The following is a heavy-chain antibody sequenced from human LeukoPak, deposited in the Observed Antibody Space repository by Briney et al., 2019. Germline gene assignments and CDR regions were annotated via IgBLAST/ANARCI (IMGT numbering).Heavy chain of an antibody. CDR1: GGSISSGSYY. Sequence: SETLSLTCTVSGGSISSGSYYWSWIRQPAGKGLEWIGRIYTSGSTNYNPSLKSRVTISVDTSKNQFSLKLSSVTAADTAVYFCARDFGAAPSLFDPWGQGTLVTVSS. V-gene: IGHV4-61*02. CDR2: IYTSGST. CDR3: ARDFGAAPSLFDP. J-gene: IGHJ5*02. D-gene: IGHD6-6*01.